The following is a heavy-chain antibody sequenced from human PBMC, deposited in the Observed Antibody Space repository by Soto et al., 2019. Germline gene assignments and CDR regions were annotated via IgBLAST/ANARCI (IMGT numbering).Heavy chain of an antibody. CDR1: GFTFSGSA. V-gene: IGHV3-73*01. D-gene: IGHD3-22*01. CDR3: TRTYYYDSSGYYPFDY. J-gene: IGHJ4*02. Sequence: GSLRLSCAASGFTFSGSAMHWVRQASGKGLEWVGRIRSKANSYATAYAASVKGRFTISRDDSKNTAYLQMNSLKTEDTAVYYCTRTYYYDSSGYYPFDYWGQGTLVTVS. CDR2: IRSKANSYAT.